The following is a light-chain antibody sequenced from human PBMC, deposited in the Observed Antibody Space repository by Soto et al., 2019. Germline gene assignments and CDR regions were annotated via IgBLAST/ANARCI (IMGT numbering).Light chain of an antibody. J-gene: IGKJ1*01. Sequence: DFQMTQSPSTLSGSVGDRVTITCRASQNIRSRFAWFQQKPRKAPKLLLYAASSFQTGAPATFSCSGAGTDSAPTMTSLHREGFATSYSHQSYSTPWPLGQGT. CDR2: AAS. CDR3: HQSYSTPWP. CDR1: QNIRSR. V-gene: IGKV1-39*01.